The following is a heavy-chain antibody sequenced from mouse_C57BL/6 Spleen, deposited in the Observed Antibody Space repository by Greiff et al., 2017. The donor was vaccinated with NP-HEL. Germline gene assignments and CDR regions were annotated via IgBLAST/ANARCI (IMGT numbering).Heavy chain of an antibody. J-gene: IGHJ1*03. CDR2: INPYNGGT. D-gene: IGHD2-3*01. CDR1: GYTFTDYY. Sequence: VQLQQSGPVLVKPGASVKMSCKASGYTFTDYYMNWVKQSHGKSLEWIGVINPYNGGTSYNQKFKGKATLTVDKSSSTAYMELNSLTSEDSAVYYCARRELLCWYFDVWGTGTTVTVSS. V-gene: IGHV1-19*01. CDR3: ARRELLCWYFDV.